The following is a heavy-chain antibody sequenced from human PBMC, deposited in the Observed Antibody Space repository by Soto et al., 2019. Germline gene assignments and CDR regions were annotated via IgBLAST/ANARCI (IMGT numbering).Heavy chain of an antibody. CDR2: ISGSGGST. D-gene: IGHD2-15*01. Sequence: EVQLLESGGGLVQPGGSLRLSCAASGFTFSSYAMSWVRQAPGKGLGWVSAISGSGGSTYYADSVKGRFTISRDNSKNTLYLQMNSLRAEDTAVYYCAKVGFIVVVVAAHNWFDPWGQGTLVTVSS. V-gene: IGHV3-23*01. CDR1: GFTFSSYA. J-gene: IGHJ5*02. CDR3: AKVGFIVVVVAAHNWFDP.